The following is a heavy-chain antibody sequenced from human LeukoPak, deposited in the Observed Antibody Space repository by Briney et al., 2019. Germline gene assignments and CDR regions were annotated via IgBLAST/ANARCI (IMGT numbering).Heavy chain of an antibody. D-gene: IGHD2-21*02. J-gene: IGHJ3*02. Sequence: GGSLRLSCAASGFTFSSYAMSWVRQAPGKGLEWVSAISGSGGSTYYADSVKGRFTISRDNSKNTLYLQMNSLRAEDTAVYYCAKATEYLAYCGGDCYPDAFDIWGQGTMVTVSS. CDR2: ISGSGGST. CDR1: GFTFSSYA. CDR3: AKATEYLAYCGGDCYPDAFDI. V-gene: IGHV3-23*01.